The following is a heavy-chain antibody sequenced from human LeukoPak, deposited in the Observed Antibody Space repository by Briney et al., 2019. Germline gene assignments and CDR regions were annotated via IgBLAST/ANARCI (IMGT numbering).Heavy chain of an antibody. CDR1: GYTFTSYG. CDR2: ISAYNGNT. J-gene: IGHJ6*03. CDR3: ARDTNSQYDIYYYYMDV. D-gene: IGHD3-22*01. Sequence: GASVKVSCKASGYTFTSYGISWVRQAPGQGLEWMGWISAYNGNTNYAQKLQGRVTMTTDTSTSTAYMELRSLRSDDTAVYYCARDTNSQYDIYYYYMDVWGKGTTVTVSS. V-gene: IGHV1-18*01.